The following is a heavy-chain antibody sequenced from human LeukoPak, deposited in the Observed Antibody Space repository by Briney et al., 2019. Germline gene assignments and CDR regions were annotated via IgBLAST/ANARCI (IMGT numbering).Heavy chain of an antibody. V-gene: IGHV4-34*01. CDR2: INHSGST. CDR3: ARPRHRPRLLSYDWFDP. Sequence: SETLSLTCAVYGGSFSGYYWSWIRQPPGKGLEWIGEINHSGSTNYNPSLKSRVTISVDTSKNQFSLKLSSVTAADTAVYYCARPRHRPRLLSYDWFDPWGQGTLVTVSS. J-gene: IGHJ5*02. D-gene: IGHD3-16*01. CDR1: GGSFSGYY.